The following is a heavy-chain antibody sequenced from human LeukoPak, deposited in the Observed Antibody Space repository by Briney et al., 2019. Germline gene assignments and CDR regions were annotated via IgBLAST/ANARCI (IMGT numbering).Heavy chain of an antibody. CDR1: GGSISSYY. J-gene: IGHJ4*02. CDR3: ARLPMAVTPHVDY. CDR2: LSKSGNT. V-gene: IGHV4-59*01. D-gene: IGHD2-21*02. Sequence: PSETLSLTCTVSGGSISSYYWSWIRLPPGKGLEWIGYLSKSGNTNYNPSLKSRVTISLGMSKNQFSLKLSSVTAADTAVYYCARLPMAVTPHVDYWGQGTLVTVSS.